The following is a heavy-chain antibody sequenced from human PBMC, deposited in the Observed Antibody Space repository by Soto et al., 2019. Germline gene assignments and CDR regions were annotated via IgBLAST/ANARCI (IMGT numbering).Heavy chain of an antibody. D-gene: IGHD5-12*01. J-gene: IGHJ6*02. V-gene: IGHV3-21*01. CDR2: ISSSSSYI. CDR1: GFTFSSYS. CDR3: ARDRRGRGYSGYDFNYYYYGMDV. Sequence: PGGSLRLSCAASGFTFSSYSMNWVRQAPGKGLEWVSSISSSSSYIYYADSVKGRFTISRDNAKNSLYLQMNSLRAEDTAVYYCARDRRGRGYSGYDFNYYYYGMDVWGQGTTVTVSS.